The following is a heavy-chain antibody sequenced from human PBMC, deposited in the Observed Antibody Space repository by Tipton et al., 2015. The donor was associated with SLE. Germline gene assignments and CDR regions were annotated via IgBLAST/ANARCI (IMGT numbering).Heavy chain of an antibody. V-gene: IGHV4-39*07. Sequence: TLSLTCIVSGGSITTRSYYWGWIRQPPGKGLEWIASISYSGATYYNPSLKSRVIISLDTSRNHFSLKLTSVTAADTAVYYCARVETTVSHPDYWGQGTLVTVSS. D-gene: IGHD4-17*01. CDR3: ARVETTVSHPDY. CDR1: GGSITTRSYY. CDR2: ISYSGAT. J-gene: IGHJ4*02.